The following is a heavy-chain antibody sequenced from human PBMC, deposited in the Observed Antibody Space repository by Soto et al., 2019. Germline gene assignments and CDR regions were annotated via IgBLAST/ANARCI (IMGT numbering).Heavy chain of an antibody. J-gene: IGHJ5*02. V-gene: IGHV3-73*01. CDR3: TRRRGDPFNAWFDP. D-gene: IGHD4-17*01. Sequence: GGSLRLSCAASGFTFSGSAMHWVRQASGKGLEWVGRIRSKANSYATAYAASVKGRFTISRDDSKNTAYLQMNSLKTEDTAVYYCTRRRGDPFNAWFDPWGQGTLVTVSS. CDR1: GFTFSGSA. CDR2: IRSKANSYAT.